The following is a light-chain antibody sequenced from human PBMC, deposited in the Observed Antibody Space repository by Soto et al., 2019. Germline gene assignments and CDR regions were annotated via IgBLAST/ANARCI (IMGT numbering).Light chain of an antibody. J-gene: IGLJ1*01. CDR3: SSYAGSKNYF. CDR1: SSDVGAYNY. Sequence: QSALTQPPSASGSPGQSVTISCTGTSSDVGAYNYVSWYQQHPGKAPKLMIYEVSKRPSGVPDRFSGSKSGNTASLTVSGRQAGDEGDYYGSSYAGSKNYFFGTGTKCTVL. CDR2: EVS. V-gene: IGLV2-8*01.